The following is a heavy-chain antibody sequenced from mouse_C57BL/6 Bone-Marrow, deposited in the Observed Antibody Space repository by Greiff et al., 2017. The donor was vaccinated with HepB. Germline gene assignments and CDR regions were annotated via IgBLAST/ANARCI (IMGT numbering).Heavy chain of an antibody. CDR3: ASRYGNYGGDFY. Sequence: VQLQQPGAELVKPGASVKMSCKASGYTFTSYWITWVKQRPGQGLEWIGDIYPGSGSTNYNEKFKSKATLTVDTSSSTAYMQLSSLTSEDSAVYYCASRYGNYGGDFYWGQGTTLTVSS. V-gene: IGHV1-55*01. CDR1: GYTFTSYW. D-gene: IGHD2-1*01. CDR2: IYPGSGST. J-gene: IGHJ2*01.